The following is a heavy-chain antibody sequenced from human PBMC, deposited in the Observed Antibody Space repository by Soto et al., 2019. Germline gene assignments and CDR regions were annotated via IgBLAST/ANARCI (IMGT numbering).Heavy chain of an antibody. J-gene: IGHJ1*01. V-gene: IGHV3-7*04. CDR3: ARDYGRTPGIC. Sequence: EVQLVESGGGLVQPGGSLRLSCAASGFTFSGYWMSWVRQAPGKGLEWVANIKHDGSERYYVDSVEGRFTISKDNAKNSLYRQMNSLRAEDTAVYYCARDYGRTPGICWGQGTLVTVSS. CDR1: GFTFSGYW. D-gene: IGHD2-15*01. CDR2: IKHDGSER.